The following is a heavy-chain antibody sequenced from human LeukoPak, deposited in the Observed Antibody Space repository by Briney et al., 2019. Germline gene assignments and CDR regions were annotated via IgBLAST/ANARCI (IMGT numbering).Heavy chain of an antibody. CDR2: ISYDGSNK. D-gene: IGHD3-3*01. CDR1: GFTFSSYG. J-gene: IGHJ3*02. CDR3: ARDPPHYDFWSGYLDRGAFDI. Sequence: PGRSLRLSCAASGFTFSSYGMHWVRQAPGKGLEWVAVISYDGSNKYYADSVKGRFTISRDNSKNTLYLQMNSLRAEDTAVYYCARDPPHYDFWSGYLDRGAFDIWGQGTMVTVSS. V-gene: IGHV3-33*01.